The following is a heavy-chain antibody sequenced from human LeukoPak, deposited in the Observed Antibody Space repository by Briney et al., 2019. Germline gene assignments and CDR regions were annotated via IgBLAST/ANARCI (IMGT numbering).Heavy chain of an antibody. Sequence: GGPLRLSCAASGFTASNNYMSWVRQAPGEGLEYVSAISGNGGSKLHANSVKGRYPITRDNSKNVLFLQMGRVEAEEMAGYYCARGSAYSGGWYHLNGWGQGTLVTVSS. CDR1: GFTASNNY. CDR2: ISGNGGSK. CDR3: ARGSAYSGGWYHLNG. J-gene: IGHJ4*02. D-gene: IGHD6-19*01. V-gene: IGHV3-64*01.